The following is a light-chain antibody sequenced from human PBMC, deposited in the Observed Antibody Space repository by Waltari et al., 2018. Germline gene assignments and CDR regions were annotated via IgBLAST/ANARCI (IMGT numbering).Light chain of an antibody. CDR1: GSDIGGSNL. V-gene: IGLV2-23*02. J-gene: IGLJ2*01. CDR3: CSHAGCETYVV. CDR2: EVT. Sequence: QSALTQPASVSGSPGQSITISCTGSGSDIGGSNLVSWYQQHPGEAPKSMIYEVTKRPSGFSIRFSGSKSGNTAALTIAVLQADDEGYYFCCSHAGCETYVVFGGGPKLTVL.